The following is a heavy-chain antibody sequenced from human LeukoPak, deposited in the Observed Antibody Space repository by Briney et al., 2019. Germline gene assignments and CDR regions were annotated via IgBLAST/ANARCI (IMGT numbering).Heavy chain of an antibody. J-gene: IGHJ3*01. D-gene: IGHD6-13*01. Sequence: PGGSLRLSCGASGFTFSTYEMNWVRQAPGKGLEWGSYISSSDSTKYYADSVKGRFTISRDNAKNSLYLQMNSLRVEDTAVYYCARVGSSWFVAFDFWGQGTLVTVSS. CDR3: ARVGSSWFVAFDF. V-gene: IGHV3-48*03. CDR2: ISSSDSTK. CDR1: GFTFSTYE.